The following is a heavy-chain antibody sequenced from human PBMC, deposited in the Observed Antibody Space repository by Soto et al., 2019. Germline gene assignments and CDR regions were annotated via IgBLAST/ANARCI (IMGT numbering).Heavy chain of an antibody. CDR1: GYSFTNYW. CDR2: IDPSDSYI. J-gene: IGHJ6*01. V-gene: IGHV5-10-1*01. CDR3: XRHDCSSTRCYNFGMDV. D-gene: IGHD2-2*02. Sequence: GQSLKISCKGSGYSFTNYWISWVRQMPGKGLEWMGRIDPSDSYIKYSPSFQGHVTISADNSISTAYLQWSSLKASGTAMYYCXRHDCSSTRCYNFGMDVWGQGTTVTVSS.